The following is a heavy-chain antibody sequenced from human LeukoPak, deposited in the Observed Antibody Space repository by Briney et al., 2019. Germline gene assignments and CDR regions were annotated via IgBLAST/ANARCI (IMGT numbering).Heavy chain of an antibody. V-gene: IGHV4-38-2*02. D-gene: IGHD3-22*01. CDR2: IYHSGST. J-gene: IGHJ4*02. Sequence: SETLSLTCTVSGYSISSGYYWGWIRQPPGKGLEWIGSIYHSGSTYYNPSLKSRVTISVDTSKNQFSLKLSSVTAADTAVYYCAAIRYYYDSSGLFDDYWGQGTLVTVSS. CDR3: AAIRYYYDSSGLFDDY. CDR1: GYSISSGYY.